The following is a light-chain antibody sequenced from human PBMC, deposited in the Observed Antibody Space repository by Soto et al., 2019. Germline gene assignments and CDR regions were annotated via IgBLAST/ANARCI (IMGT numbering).Light chain of an antibody. CDR3: RSYTSSSNHVV. CDR1: SSDVGGYNF. CDR2: EVS. V-gene: IGLV2-14*01. Sequence: QSVLTQPASVSGSPGQSVTISRTGTSSDVGGYNFVSWYQQHPGKAPQLMIYEVSNLPSGFSNRFSGSKSGNTASLTISGLQAEDEADYYCRSYTSSSNHVVFGGGTKLTVL. J-gene: IGLJ2*01.